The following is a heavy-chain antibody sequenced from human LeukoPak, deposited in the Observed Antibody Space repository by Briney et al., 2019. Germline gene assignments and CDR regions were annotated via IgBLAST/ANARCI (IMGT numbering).Heavy chain of an antibody. Sequence: GGSLRLSCAASGFTFSSYGMHWVRQAPGKGLEWVAVIWYDGSNKYYADSVKGRFTISRDNSKNTLYLQMNSLRAEDTAVYYCARVDQDYGDHRVGFDYWGQGTLVTVSS. J-gene: IGHJ4*02. V-gene: IGHV3-33*01. CDR3: ARVDQDYGDHRVGFDY. D-gene: IGHD4-17*01. CDR2: IWYDGSNK. CDR1: GFTFSSYG.